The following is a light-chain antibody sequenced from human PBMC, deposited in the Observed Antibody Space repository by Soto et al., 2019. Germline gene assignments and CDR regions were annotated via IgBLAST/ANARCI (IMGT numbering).Light chain of an antibody. J-gene: IGKJ3*01. CDR2: DAS. CDR1: QDISNY. Sequence: DLQMTQSPSSLSASVGDRVTITCQASQDISNYLNWYQQKPGKAPKLMIYDASNLETGVPSRFSGNGSGTDFTCTISSLQPEDIATYYCQQYDNLPPFTFGPGTKVDIK. CDR3: QQYDNLPPFT. V-gene: IGKV1-33*01.